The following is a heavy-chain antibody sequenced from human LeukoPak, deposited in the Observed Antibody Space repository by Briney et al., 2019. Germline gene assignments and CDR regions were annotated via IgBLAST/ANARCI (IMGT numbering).Heavy chain of an antibody. J-gene: IGHJ4*02. D-gene: IGHD6-13*01. CDR2: IKEDGSEK. Sequence: GRSLSPSCAASGFPFSNYWMSWVRQASGKGLEWVANIKEDGSEKYYVDSVKGRFTISRDNARNSLYLQMNSLRAEDTAVYYCASGRQLGYWGQGNLVTVSS. CDR1: GFPFSNYW. V-gene: IGHV3-7*01. CDR3: ASGRQLGY.